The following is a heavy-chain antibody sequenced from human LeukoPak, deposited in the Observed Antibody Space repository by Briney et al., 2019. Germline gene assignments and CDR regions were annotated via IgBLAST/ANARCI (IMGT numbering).Heavy chain of an antibody. Sequence: SETLSLTCAVSGASISSDGYSWSWIRQPRGKGLVWIGYIYHSGSTYYNPSLKSRVTISVDRSKNQFSLKLSSVTAADTAVYYCARGTIFGVVIMPPDYWGQGTLVTVSS. CDR1: GASISSDGYS. V-gene: IGHV4-30-2*01. CDR2: IYHSGST. CDR3: ARGTIFGVVIMPPDY. J-gene: IGHJ4*02. D-gene: IGHD3-3*01.